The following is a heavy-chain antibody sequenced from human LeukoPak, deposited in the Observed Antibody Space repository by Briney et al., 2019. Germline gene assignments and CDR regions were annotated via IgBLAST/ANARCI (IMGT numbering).Heavy chain of an antibody. CDR1: GFTFSSYS. J-gene: IGHJ1*01. V-gene: IGHV3-21*01. CDR3: ARDEYSSSWYLYFQH. CDR2: ISSSSSYI. Sequence: GGSLRLSCAASGFTFSSYSMNWVRQAPGKGLEWVPSISSSSSYIYYADSVKGRFTISRDNAKNSLYLQMNSLRAEDTAVYYCARDEYSSSWYLYFQHWGQGTLVTVSS. D-gene: IGHD6-13*01.